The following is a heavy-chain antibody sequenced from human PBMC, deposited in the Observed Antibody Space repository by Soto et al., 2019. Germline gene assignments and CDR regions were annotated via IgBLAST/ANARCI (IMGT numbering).Heavy chain of an antibody. Sequence: QVQLVQSGAEVKKPGSSVKVSCKASGGTFSSYAISWVRQAPGQGLEWLGGIIPIFGTPDYAQKFQVRVTITADDSTSTANMQPSSLGSEDTAVYYCARHPTITPYYYYGMDVWGQGTTVTVSS. CDR3: ARHPTITPYYYYGMDV. CDR1: GGTFSSYA. V-gene: IGHV1-69*12. J-gene: IGHJ6*02. CDR2: IIPIFGTP. D-gene: IGHD4-4*01.